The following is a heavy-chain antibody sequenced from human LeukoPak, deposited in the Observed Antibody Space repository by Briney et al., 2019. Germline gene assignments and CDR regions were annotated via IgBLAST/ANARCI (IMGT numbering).Heavy chain of an antibody. Sequence: GGSLRLSCAASGLTFSSYWMHWVRQAPGKGLVWVSRINSDGSSTSYADSVKGRFTISRDNAKNTLYLQMNSLRAEDTAVYYCARGDTAMALDYWGQGTLVTVSS. CDR2: INSDGSST. CDR1: GLTFSSYW. D-gene: IGHD5-18*01. CDR3: ARGDTAMALDY. J-gene: IGHJ4*02. V-gene: IGHV3-74*01.